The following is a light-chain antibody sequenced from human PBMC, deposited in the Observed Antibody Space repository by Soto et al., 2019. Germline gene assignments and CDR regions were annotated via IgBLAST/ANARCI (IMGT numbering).Light chain of an antibody. CDR1: SSDVGGSKY. CDR2: EVS. V-gene: IGLV2-14*01. J-gene: IGLJ3*02. CDR3: SSHTSSGTLV. Sequence: SALTQPASVSASPGQSITISCTGTSSDVGGSKYVSWYQQYAGKAPKLMIYEVSNRPSGVSNRFSASKSGNTASLTISGLRAEDEADYYCSSHTSSGTLVFGGGTKLTVL.